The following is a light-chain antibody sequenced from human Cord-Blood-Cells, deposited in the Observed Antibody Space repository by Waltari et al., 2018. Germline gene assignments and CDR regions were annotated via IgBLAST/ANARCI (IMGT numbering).Light chain of an antibody. Sequence: SYELTQPPSVSVSPGQTARITCAGDALPKQYAYWYQQKPGQAPVLVIYKDSERHSGIPERFSGSSSGTTVPLTISGVQAEDEADYYCQSADSSGTYWVFGGGTKLTVL. CDR3: QSADSSGTYWV. CDR2: KDS. J-gene: IGLJ3*02. CDR1: ALPKQY. V-gene: IGLV3-25*03.